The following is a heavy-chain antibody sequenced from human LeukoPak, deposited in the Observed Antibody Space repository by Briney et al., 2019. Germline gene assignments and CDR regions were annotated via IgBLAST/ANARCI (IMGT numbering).Heavy chain of an antibody. Sequence: GGSLRLSCAASGFTFSGSAMHWVRQASGRGLEWVGRIRSKANSYATAYAASVKGRFTISRDDSKNTAYLQMNSLKTEDTAVYYCASGGFCTSTSCYGENWGQGTLVTVSS. D-gene: IGHD2-2*01. J-gene: IGHJ4*02. CDR1: GFTFSGSA. CDR2: IRSKANSYAT. CDR3: ASGGFCTSTSCYGEN. V-gene: IGHV3-73*01.